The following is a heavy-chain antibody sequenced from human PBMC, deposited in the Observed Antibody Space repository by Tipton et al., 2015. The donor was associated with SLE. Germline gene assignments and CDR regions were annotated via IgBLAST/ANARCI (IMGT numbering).Heavy chain of an antibody. J-gene: IGHJ4*02. CDR2: IYTSGST. V-gene: IGHV4-4*09. Sequence: TLSLTCTVSGGSISSYYWSWIRQPPGKGLEWIGYIYTSGSTNYNPSLKSRVTISIDTSKNQFSLKLSSVTAADTAVYYCARATRGGGEFDYWGQGTLVTVSS. D-gene: IGHD3-10*01. CDR1: GGSISSYY. CDR3: ARATRGGGEFDY.